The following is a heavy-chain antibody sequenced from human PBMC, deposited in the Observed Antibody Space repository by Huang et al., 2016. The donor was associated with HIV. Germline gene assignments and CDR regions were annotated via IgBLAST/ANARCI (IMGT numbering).Heavy chain of an antibody. J-gene: IGHJ3*02. V-gene: IGHV4-4*07. CDR3: AREDRNAFDI. CDR2: LEKSGDT. Sequence: QVHLQESGPGLVKPSETLSLICTVSGVSTRTYFWSWIRQPAGKGPECSARLEKSGDTKSNPALRSRVTMSVDTSKNQLSLRLTSVTAAYTAVYYCAREDRNAFDIWGQGIMVIVSS. CDR1: GVSTRTYF.